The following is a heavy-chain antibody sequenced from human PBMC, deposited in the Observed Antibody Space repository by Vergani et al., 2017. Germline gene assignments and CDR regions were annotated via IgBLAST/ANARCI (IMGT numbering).Heavy chain of an antibody. D-gene: IGHD4-17*01. CDR1: GFTFSSYW. CDR2: IKQDGREK. V-gene: IGHV3-7*03. J-gene: IGHJ4*02. Sequence: EVQLVESGGGLVQPGGSLRLSCAASGFTFSSYWMSWVRQARGKGVEWVANIKQDGREKYYVDSVKGRFTISRDKTENSLYLQMNSRRGEDTAVYYCAKVELESPGDYEFDYWGQGTLVTVSS. CDR3: AKVELESPGDYEFDY.